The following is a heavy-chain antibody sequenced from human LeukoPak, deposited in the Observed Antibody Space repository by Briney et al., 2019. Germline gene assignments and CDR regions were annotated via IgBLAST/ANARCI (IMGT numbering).Heavy chain of an antibody. CDR3: ARDCSGGSCYSFDY. D-gene: IGHD2-15*01. CDR2: INHSGST. CDR1: GGSFSGYY. V-gene: IGHV4-34*01. Sequence: SETLSLTCAVYGGSFSGYYWSWIRQPPGKGLEWIGGINHSGSTNYNPSLKSRVTISVDTSKNQFSLKLSSVTAADTAVYYCARDCSGGSCYSFDYWGQGTLVTVSS. J-gene: IGHJ4*02.